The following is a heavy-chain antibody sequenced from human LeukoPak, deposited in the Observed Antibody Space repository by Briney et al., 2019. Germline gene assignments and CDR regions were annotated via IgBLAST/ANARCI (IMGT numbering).Heavy chain of an antibody. D-gene: IGHD7-27*01. CDR3: VRTPPNWGFDY. V-gene: IGHV1-8*01. CDR1: GYTFTTHD. Sequence: AASVKVSFKASGYTFTTHDINWVRQATGQGLEWLGWMSPNSGDAGYAQKFQGRVTMTSDSSISTAYMELSSLRSEDTAIYYCVRTPPNWGFDYWGQGTLVTVSS. CDR2: MSPNSGDA. J-gene: IGHJ4*02.